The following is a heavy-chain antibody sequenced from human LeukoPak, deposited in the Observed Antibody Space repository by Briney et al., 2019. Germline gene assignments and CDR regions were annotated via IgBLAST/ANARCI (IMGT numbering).Heavy chain of an antibody. CDR3: AREGRSSGWYDAFDI. J-gene: IGHJ3*02. CDR1: GFTFSSYE. D-gene: IGHD6-19*01. CDR2: ISSSGGTI. V-gene: IGHV3-48*03. Sequence: GGSLRLSCAASGFTFSSYEMNWVRQTPGKGLEWLSYISSSGGTIYYADSVKGRFTISRDNAKSSLYLQMNGLRAEDTAVYYCAREGRSSGWYDAFDIWGQGTMVTVSS.